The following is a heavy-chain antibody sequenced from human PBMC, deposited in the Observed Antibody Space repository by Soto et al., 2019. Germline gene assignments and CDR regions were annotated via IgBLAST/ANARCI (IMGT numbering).Heavy chain of an antibody. CDR1: GFTFSSYA. V-gene: IGHV3-30-3*01. J-gene: IGHJ6*02. CDR3: ARVNLGDGYNYGYYYGMDV. CDR2: ISYDGSNK. Sequence: GGSLRLSCAASGFTFSSYAMHWVRQAPGKGLEWVAVISYDGSNKYYADSVKGLFTISRDNSKNTLYLQMNSLRAEDTAVYYCARVNLGDGYNYGYYYGMDVWGQGTTVTVSS. D-gene: IGHD5-12*01.